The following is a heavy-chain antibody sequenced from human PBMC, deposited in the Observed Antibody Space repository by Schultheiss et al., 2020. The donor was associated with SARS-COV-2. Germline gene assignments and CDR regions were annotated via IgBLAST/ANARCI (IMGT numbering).Heavy chain of an antibody. D-gene: IGHD6-13*01. Sequence: GESLKISCAASGFTFSSYGMHWVRQAPGKGLEWVSIIYSGGSTYYADSVKGRFTISRDNSKNTLYLQMNSLRAEDTAVYYCARGGSSWYKYYGMDVWGQGTTVTVSS. V-gene: IGHV3-NL1*01. J-gene: IGHJ6*02. CDR2: IYSGGST. CDR1: GFTFSSYG. CDR3: ARGGSSWYKYYGMDV.